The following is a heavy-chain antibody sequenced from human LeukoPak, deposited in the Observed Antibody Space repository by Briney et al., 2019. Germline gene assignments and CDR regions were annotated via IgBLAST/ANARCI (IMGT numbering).Heavy chain of an antibody. D-gene: IGHD1-26*01. V-gene: IGHV3-66*01. CDR3: AKVAEVGATGYYYYMDV. CDR1: GFTVSSNY. J-gene: IGHJ6*03. CDR2: IYSGGST. Sequence: GGSLRLSCAASGFTVSSNYMNWVRQAPGKGLEWVSVIYSGGSTCYADSVKGRFTISRDNSKNTLYLQMSSLRAEDTAVYYCAKVAEVGATGYYYYMDVWGKGTTVTISS.